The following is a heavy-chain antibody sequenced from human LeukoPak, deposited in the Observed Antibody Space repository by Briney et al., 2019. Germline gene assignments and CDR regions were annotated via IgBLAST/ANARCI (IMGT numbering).Heavy chain of an antibody. V-gene: IGHV4-61*09. CDR2: VSTSGSP. D-gene: IGHD5-12*01. CDR1: GGSIRSGSYY. J-gene: IGHJ4*02. CDR3: ARDGAYSGYEYDY. Sequence: SQTLSLTCTVSGGSIRSGSYYWSWIGQPAGKELEWIGHVSTSGSPNFNPSLKSRVTISVDTSKNQFSLKLNSVTAADTAVYYCARDGAYSGYEYDYWGQGTLVTVSS.